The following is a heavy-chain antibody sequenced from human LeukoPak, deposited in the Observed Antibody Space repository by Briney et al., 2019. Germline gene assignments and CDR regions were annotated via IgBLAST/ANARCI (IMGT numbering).Heavy chain of an antibody. Sequence: GGSLRLSCAASGFTFSSYAMSWVRQAPGKGLEWVSSISRRSRHVYYAGSVKGRFTISRDNAKNSLYLQMNSLRAEDMAVYFCVRDLMGSGATTAYLHHWGQGTLVTVSS. V-gene: IGHV3-21*01. D-gene: IGHD4/OR15-4a*01. CDR3: VRDLMGSGATTAYLHH. CDR1: GFTFSSYA. CDR2: ISRRSRHV. J-gene: IGHJ1*01.